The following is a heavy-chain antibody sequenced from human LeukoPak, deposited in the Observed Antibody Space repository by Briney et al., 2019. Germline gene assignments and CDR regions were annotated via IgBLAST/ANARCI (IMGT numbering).Heavy chain of an antibody. V-gene: IGHV3-66*01. Sequence: GGSLRLSCAASGFTVSSNYMSWVRQAPGKGLEWVSVIYSGGSTYHADSVKGRFTISRDNSKNTLYLQMNSLRAEDTAVYYCAKDRVAHFFYWYFDLWGRGTLVTVSS. CDR2: IYSGGST. CDR3: AKDRVAHFFYWYFDL. J-gene: IGHJ2*01. CDR1: GFTVSSNY. D-gene: IGHD5-12*01.